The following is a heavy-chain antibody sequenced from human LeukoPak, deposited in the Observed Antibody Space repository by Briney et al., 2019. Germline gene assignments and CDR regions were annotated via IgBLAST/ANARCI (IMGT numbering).Heavy chain of an antibody. CDR3: AKGLAATGKTTDS. J-gene: IGHJ4*02. D-gene: IGHD6-13*01. V-gene: IGHV3-23*01. CDR1: GFTFSNYA. CDR2: ISGSGDNT. Sequence: GGSLRLSCAASGFTFSNYAMSWVRQAPGKGLEWISSISGSGDNTFYADSVKGRFTISRDKSKNTLYLQMNGLRVEDTALCYCAKGLAATGKTTDSWGQGTLVTVSS.